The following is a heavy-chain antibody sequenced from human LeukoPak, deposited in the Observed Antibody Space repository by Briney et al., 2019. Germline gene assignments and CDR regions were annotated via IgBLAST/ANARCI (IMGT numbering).Heavy chain of an antibody. CDR1: GFTFSDYY. Sequence: GGSLRLSCAASGFTFSDYYISWIRQAPGKGLEWVSYISSSGSTIYYADSVKGRFTISRDNAKNSLYLQMNSLRAEDTAVYYCANLGPNLNWFDPWGQGTLVTVSS. CDR3: ANLGPNLNWFDP. J-gene: IGHJ5*02. V-gene: IGHV3-11*01. CDR2: ISSSGSTI.